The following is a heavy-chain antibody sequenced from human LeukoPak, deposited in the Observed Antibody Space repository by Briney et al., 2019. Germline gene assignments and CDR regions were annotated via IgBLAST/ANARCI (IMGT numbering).Heavy chain of an antibody. CDR1: GGSISSGSYY. J-gene: IGHJ4*02. CDR3: PRDGSTQFDY. D-gene: IGHD1-1*01. CDR2: IYTSGST. V-gene: IGHV4-61*02. Sequence: SETLSLTCTVSGGSISSGSYYWSWIRQPAGKGLEWIGRIYTSGSTNYNPSLKSRVTISVDTSKNQFSLKLSSVTAADTAVYYCPRDGSTQFDYWGQGTLVTVSS.